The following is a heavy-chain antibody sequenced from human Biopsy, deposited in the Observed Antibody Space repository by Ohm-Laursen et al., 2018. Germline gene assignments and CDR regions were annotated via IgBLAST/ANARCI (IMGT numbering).Heavy chain of an antibody. J-gene: IGHJ2*01. CDR1: GDSISSYY. V-gene: IGHV4-59*01. CDR2: VYYTGST. Sequence: GTLSLTCTVSGDSISSYYWSWIRQPPGKGLQWIGYVYYTGSTDYNPSLQSRVTISVDTSKDHFSLRLRSVTPADTAIYYCARDRGYYSDRTVPGYFDLWGRGTLVTISS. CDR3: ARDRGYYSDRTVPGYFDL. D-gene: IGHD3-22*01.